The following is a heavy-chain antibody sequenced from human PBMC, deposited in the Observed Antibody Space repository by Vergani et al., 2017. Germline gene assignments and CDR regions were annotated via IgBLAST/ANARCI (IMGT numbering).Heavy chain of an antibody. CDR2: INYVGRT. Sequence: QLQLQESGPGLVKPSETLSLICTVSGGSINPSSSFWGWIRQSPGKGLEWIGSINYVGRTYYIPSLQSRATVFVDTSRNQFSLNLQSVTAADTAVYYCATIGYRRWGYYFDYWGQGILVTVSS. CDR3: ATIGYRRWGYYFDY. CDR1: GGSINPSSSF. V-gene: IGHV4-39*07. D-gene: IGHD2-2*02. J-gene: IGHJ4*02.